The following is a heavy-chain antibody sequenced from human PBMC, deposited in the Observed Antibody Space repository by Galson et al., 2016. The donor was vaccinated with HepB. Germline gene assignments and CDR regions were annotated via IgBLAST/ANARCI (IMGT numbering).Heavy chain of an antibody. CDR1: GDSVSRENTA. CDR3: TRSSHSGPPQYLYYGMDV. D-gene: IGHD2-2*01. CDR2: AFYRSTWTI. V-gene: IGHV6-1*01. Sequence: CAISGDSVSRENTAWNWIRQSPSRGLEWLGRAFYRSTWTIDSAVSVPRRLTLSPDPSPPPFSLQVNSVTPEDTAVYFCTRSSHSGPPQYLYYGMDVWGQGTTVTVSS. J-gene: IGHJ6*02.